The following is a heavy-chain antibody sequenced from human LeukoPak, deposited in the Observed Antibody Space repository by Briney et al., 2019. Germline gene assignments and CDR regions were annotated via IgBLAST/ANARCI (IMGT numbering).Heavy chain of an antibody. CDR2: IRYDGSNK. J-gene: IGHJ4*02. CDR1: GFTFSSYG. V-gene: IGHV3-30*02. Sequence: PGGSLRLSCAASGFTFSSYGMHWVRQAPGKGLEWVAFIRYDGSNKYYADSVKGRFTISRDNSKNTLSLQMNSLRLEDTAVYYCAKDEAIILIDGPSDFWGQGTLVTVSS. CDR3: AKDEAIILIDGPSDF. D-gene: IGHD3-22*01.